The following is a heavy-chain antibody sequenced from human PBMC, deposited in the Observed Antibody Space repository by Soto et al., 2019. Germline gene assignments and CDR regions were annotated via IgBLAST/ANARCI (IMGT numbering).Heavy chain of an antibody. Sequence: QVQLVQSGAEVKKPGSSVKVSCKASEGSFSSYAMSWVRQAPGQGLEWMGGIIPMFDTAYYTQKFQGRVTITADESTGTTYMELRSLRPDDTAVYYCARDLDIVSVPAPMNVWDQGTTVTVS. J-gene: IGHJ6*02. CDR3: ARDLDIVSVPAPMNV. CDR1: EGSFSSYA. V-gene: IGHV1-69*12. D-gene: IGHD2-2*01. CDR2: IIPMFDTA.